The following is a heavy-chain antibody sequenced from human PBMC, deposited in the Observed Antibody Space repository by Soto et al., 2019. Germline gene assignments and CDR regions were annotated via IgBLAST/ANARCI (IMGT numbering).Heavy chain of an antibody. J-gene: IGHJ1*01. D-gene: IGHD3-22*01. CDR2: IYSGGST. Sequence: EVQLVESGGGLIQPGGSLRLSCAASGFTVSSNYMSWVGQAPGKGLEWVSVIYSGGSTYYADSVKGRFTISRDNSKNTLYLQMTSLRPEDTAVYYCARDRVESGYPEYFQHWGQGTLVTVSS. CDR1: GFTVSSNY. V-gene: IGHV3-53*01. CDR3: ARDRVESGYPEYFQH.